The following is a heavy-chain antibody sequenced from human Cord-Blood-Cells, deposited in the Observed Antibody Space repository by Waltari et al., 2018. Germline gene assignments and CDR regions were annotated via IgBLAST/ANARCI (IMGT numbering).Heavy chain of an antibody. CDR2: IYYSGGP. CDR3: ASSIQGGTDY. V-gene: IGHV4-39*01. Sequence: QLQLQESGPGLVKPSETLSLTCTVSGGSISSSSYYWGWIRQPPGKGLEWIGSIYYSGGPYYTPSLKSRVTISVDTSKNQFSLKLSSVTAADTAVYYCASSIQGGTDYWGQGTLVTVSS. J-gene: IGHJ4*02. D-gene: IGHD3-16*01. CDR1: GGSISSSSYY.